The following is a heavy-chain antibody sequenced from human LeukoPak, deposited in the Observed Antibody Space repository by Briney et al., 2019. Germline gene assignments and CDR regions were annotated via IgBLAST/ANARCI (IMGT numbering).Heavy chain of an antibody. V-gene: IGHV3-23*01. Sequence: GGSLRLSCAASGFTFSNYGMSWVRQAPGKGLEWVSAISGSGGSTYYAGSVKGRFTIFRDNSKNTLYLQMNSLRADDTAVYYCAKDWHRYYYDSSGKYYYYYMDVWGKGTTVTISS. D-gene: IGHD3-22*01. CDR1: GFTFSNYG. CDR2: ISGSGGST. CDR3: AKDWHRYYYDSSGKYYYYYMDV. J-gene: IGHJ6*03.